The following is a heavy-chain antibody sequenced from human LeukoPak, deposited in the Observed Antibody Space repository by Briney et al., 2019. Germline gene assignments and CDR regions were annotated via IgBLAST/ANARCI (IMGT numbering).Heavy chain of an antibody. V-gene: IGHV4-4*09. Sequence: SETLSLTCTVSGGSISSYYWSWIRQPPGKGLEWIGYIYTSGSTNYNPSLKSRVTISVDTSKNHFSLKLSSLTASDTVVYYCARQGDGYNLEYWGQGTLVTVSS. CDR2: IYTSGST. CDR1: GGSISSYY. J-gene: IGHJ4*02. CDR3: ARQGDGYNLEY. D-gene: IGHD5-24*01.